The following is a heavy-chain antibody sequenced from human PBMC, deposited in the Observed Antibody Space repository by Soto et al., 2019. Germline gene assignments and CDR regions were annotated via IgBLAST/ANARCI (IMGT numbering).Heavy chain of an antibody. J-gene: IGHJ4*02. V-gene: IGHV3-30*18. CDR1: GFTFSSYG. CDR2: ISYDGSNK. Sequence: QVQLVESGGGVVQPGRSLRLSCAASGFTFSSYGMHWVRQAPGKGLEWVAVISYDGSNKYYADSVKGRFTISRDNSKNTLYLQMNSLRAEDTAVYYCAKEALGKGYFDYWGQGTLVTVSS. CDR3: AKEALGKGYFDY.